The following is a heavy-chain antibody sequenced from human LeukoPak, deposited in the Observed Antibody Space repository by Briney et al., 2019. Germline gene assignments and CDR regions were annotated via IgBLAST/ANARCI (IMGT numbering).Heavy chain of an antibody. CDR3: ARVAILTGYYSVYYYYYGMDV. CDR1: GGSFSGYY. J-gene: IGHJ6*02. V-gene: IGHV4-34*01. Sequence: SETLSLTCAVYGGSFSGYYWSWIGQPPGKGLEWIGEINHSGSTNYNPSLKSRVTISVDTSKNQFSLKLSSVTAADTAVYYCARVAILTGYYSVYYYYYGMDVWGQGTTVTVSS. CDR2: INHSGST. D-gene: IGHD3-9*01.